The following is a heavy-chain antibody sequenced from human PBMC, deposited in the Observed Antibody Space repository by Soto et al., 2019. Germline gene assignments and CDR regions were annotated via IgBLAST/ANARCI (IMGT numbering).Heavy chain of an antibody. Sequence: GGSLRLSCAASGFTFSSYGMHWVRQAPGKGLEWVAVIWYDGSNKYYADSVKGRFTISRDNSKNTLYLQMNSLRAEDTAVDYCARGPRVPAAVRSYYYYYYYMDVWGKGTTVTVSS. V-gene: IGHV3-33*01. CDR2: IWYDGSNK. CDR1: GFTFSSYG. J-gene: IGHJ6*03. CDR3: ARGPRVPAAVRSYYYYYYYMDV. D-gene: IGHD2-2*01.